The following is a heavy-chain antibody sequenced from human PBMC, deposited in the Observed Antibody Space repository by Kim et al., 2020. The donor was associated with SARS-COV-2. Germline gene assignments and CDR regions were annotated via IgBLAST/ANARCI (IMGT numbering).Heavy chain of an antibody. J-gene: IGHJ4*02. D-gene: IGHD2-2*01. Sequence: ASVKVSCKASGYTFTSYAMNWVRQAPGQGLEWMGWINTNTGNPTYAQGFTGRFVFSLDTSVSTAYLQISSLKAEDTAVYYCAREGVVVPAAIRIDNWGQGALVTVSS. V-gene: IGHV7-4-1*02. CDR3: AREGVVVPAAIRIDN. CDR1: GYTFTSYA. CDR2: INTNTGNP.